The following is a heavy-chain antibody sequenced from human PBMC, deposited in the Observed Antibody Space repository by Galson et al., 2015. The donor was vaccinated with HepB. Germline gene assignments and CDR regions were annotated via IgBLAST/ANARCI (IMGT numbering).Heavy chain of an antibody. D-gene: IGHD5-12*01. CDR1: GFTLSSYW. CDR3: ARGGKDYSLDH. V-gene: IGHV3-74*01. Sequence: SLRLSCAASGFTLSSYWMHWVRHAPGKGLVWVSRLHSDGTGTTYGDSVKGRFAIPRDNAKATLYLQMNSLRAEDTAVYYCARGGKDYSLDHWGQGTLVTVSS. CDR2: LHSDGTGT. J-gene: IGHJ4*02.